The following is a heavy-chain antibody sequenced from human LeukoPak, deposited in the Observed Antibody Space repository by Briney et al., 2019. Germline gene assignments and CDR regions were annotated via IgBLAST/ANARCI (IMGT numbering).Heavy chain of an antibody. CDR3: ARGVSGTYRLDY. Sequence: PGGSLRLSCAASGFTFNSYWMHWVRQAPGKGLVWVSRINSDGISTSCADSVKGRFTISRDNAKNTLYLQMNSLRAEDTAVYYCARGVSGTYRLDYWGQGTLVTVSS. V-gene: IGHV3-74*01. D-gene: IGHD3-16*02. CDR2: INSDGIST. J-gene: IGHJ4*02. CDR1: GFTFNSYW.